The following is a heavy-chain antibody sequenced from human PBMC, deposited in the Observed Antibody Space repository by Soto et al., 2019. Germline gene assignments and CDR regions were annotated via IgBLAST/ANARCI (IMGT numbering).Heavy chain of an antibody. Sequence: GGSLRLSCAASGFTFSSYVMHWVRQSPGKGLEWVAVISYDGSNKYYADSVKGRFTISRDNSKNTLYLQMNSLRAEDTAVYYCARAGSCYSCYYYYYGMDVWGQGTTVTVSS. CDR1: GFTFSSYV. J-gene: IGHJ6*02. CDR3: ARAGSCYSCYYYYYGMDV. D-gene: IGHD2-15*01. V-gene: IGHV3-30*03. CDR2: ISYDGSNK.